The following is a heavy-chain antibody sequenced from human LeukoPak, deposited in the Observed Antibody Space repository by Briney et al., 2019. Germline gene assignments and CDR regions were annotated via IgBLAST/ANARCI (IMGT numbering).Heavy chain of an antibody. D-gene: IGHD6-19*01. V-gene: IGHV3-21*01. CDR2: ISSSSSYI. CDR1: GFTFSSYS. Sequence: GGSLRLSCTPSGFTFSSYSMNWVRQAPGKRLDWLSSISSSSSYIYYADSVKGRFTISRDNAKNSLYLQMNSLRAEDTAVYYCARDGSKTVAGTDFDYWGQGTLVTVSS. CDR3: ARDGSKTVAGTDFDY. J-gene: IGHJ4*02.